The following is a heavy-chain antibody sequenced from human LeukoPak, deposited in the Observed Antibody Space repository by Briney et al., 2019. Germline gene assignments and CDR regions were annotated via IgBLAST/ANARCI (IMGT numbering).Heavy chain of an antibody. D-gene: IGHD4-23*01. CDR2: IKRDGSET. CDR3: VSEVVSRVDY. J-gene: IGHJ4*02. CDR1: GFSFSSYW. Sequence: GGSLRLSCVASGFSFSSYWMSWVRQAPGKGQEWVSNIKRDGSETYYVDSVKGRFIISRDNAKDSLYLQMNSLRAEDTAVYYCVSEVVSRVDYWGQGTLVTVSS. V-gene: IGHV3-7*03.